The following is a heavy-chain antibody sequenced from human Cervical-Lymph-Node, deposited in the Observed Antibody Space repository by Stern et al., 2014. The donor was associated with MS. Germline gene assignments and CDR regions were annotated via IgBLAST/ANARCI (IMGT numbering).Heavy chain of an antibody. V-gene: IGHV1-69*01. J-gene: IGHJ4*02. CDR3: AREGIPGAGGTFDN. D-gene: IGHD1-26*01. Sequence: QVQLVQSGAEVKKPGSSVKVSCNVSGDTFSSYILNWVRQAPGQGLEWMGGIIPIFATTTYSQRFQGKVTITADGSTSTSYLKVSSLTSEDTAVYYCAREGIPGAGGTFDNWGQGTLVIVSS. CDR1: GDTFSSYI. CDR2: IIPIFATT.